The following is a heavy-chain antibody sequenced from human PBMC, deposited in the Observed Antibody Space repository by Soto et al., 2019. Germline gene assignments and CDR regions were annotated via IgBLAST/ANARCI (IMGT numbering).Heavy chain of an antibody. D-gene: IGHD1-26*01. V-gene: IGHV3-48*02. CDR1: GFTFSTYG. CDR2: IASKSETI. Sequence: EVQLVESGGGLVQPGGSLRLSCAASGFTFSTYGMNWVRQAPGKGLEWVAYIASKSETIDYADSVKGRFTVSRDNARNALYLQMNSLWDEDTAVYYCVRDFKWAFDYWGQGTLVTVSS. CDR3: VRDFKWAFDY. J-gene: IGHJ4*02.